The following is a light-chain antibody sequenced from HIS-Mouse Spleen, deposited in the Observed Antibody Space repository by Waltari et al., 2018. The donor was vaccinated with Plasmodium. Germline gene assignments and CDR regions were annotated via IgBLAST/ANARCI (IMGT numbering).Light chain of an antibody. CDR3: QQNYNTWT. CDR2: AAS. CDR1: QSSSSY. Sequence: DIQMTQSPSSLSASVGDRDTITCRASQSSSSYLNWYQQKPGKAPKLLIYAASSLQSGVPSRFSGSGSGTDFTLTISSLQPEDVATYYCQQNYNTWTFGQGTKVEIK. V-gene: IGKV1-39*01. J-gene: IGKJ1*01.